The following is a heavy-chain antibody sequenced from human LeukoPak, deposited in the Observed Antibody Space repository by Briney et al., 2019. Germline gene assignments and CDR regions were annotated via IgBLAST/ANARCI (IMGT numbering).Heavy chain of an antibody. V-gene: IGHV3-7*01. CDR1: GFTFSNTW. CDR3: AREQYSSGSAFDI. D-gene: IGHD6-19*01. J-gene: IGHJ3*02. CDR2: IKGDGREK. Sequence: GGSLRLSCAASGFTFSNTWMSWVRQVPGKGLEWVANIKGDGREKYYVDSVKGRFTISRDNAKNSLYLQMNSLRAEDTAVYYCAREQYSSGSAFDIWGQGTMVTVSS.